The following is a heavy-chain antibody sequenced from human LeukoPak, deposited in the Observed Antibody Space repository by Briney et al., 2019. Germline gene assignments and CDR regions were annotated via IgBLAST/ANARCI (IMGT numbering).Heavy chain of an antibody. CDR1: GGSLSGYY. Sequence: SETLSLTCSVYGGSLSGYYWSWIRQTPGQGLELIGEINHSGSTTYYPSFKSRVTISVDTSKTQFSLKLNSVTAADRALYYCARQTTSGYLDYWGQGTPVTVS. J-gene: IGHJ4*02. CDR2: INHSGST. V-gene: IGHV4-34*01. CDR3: ARQTTSGYLDY. D-gene: IGHD3-22*01.